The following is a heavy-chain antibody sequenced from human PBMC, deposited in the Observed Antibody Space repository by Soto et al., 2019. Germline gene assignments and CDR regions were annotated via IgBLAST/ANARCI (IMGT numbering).Heavy chain of an antibody. CDR2: IDHYGST. V-gene: IGHV4-34*01. D-gene: IGHD3-22*01. CDR1: GGSFSNYY. Sequence: QVQLQQWGAGLLKPSETLSLACAVYGGSFSNYYWSWIRQPPGEGLEWIGEIDHYGSTNYNPSLKSRVTISIDTSMNQFSLKLASVTAADTAVYYCARRGGGYYPFYFDYWGQGGLVTVSS. CDR3: ARRGGGYYPFYFDY. J-gene: IGHJ4*02.